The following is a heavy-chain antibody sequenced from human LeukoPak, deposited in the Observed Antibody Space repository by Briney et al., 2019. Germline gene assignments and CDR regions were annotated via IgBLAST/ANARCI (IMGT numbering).Heavy chain of an antibody. CDR3: ARDLGLLWFGEDYYMDV. J-gene: IGHJ6*03. V-gene: IGHV7-4-1*02. CDR2: INTNTGNP. D-gene: IGHD3-10*01. Sequence: ASVKVSCKVSGYTLTELSMHWVRQAPGKGLEWMGWINTNTGNPTYAQGFTGRFVFSLDTSVSTAYLQISSLKAEDTAVYYCARDLGLLWFGEDYYMDVWGKGTTVTVSS. CDR1: GYTLTELS.